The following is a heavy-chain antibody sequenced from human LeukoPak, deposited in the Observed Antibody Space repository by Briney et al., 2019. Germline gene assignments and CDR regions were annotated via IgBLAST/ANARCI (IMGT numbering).Heavy chain of an antibody. CDR1: GFTFSDYY. CDR3: ARGGEAVAANYYYYGMDV. CDR2: ISSSSSYT. D-gene: IGHD6-19*01. V-gene: IGHV3-11*06. Sequence: GGSLRLSCAASGFTFSDYYMSWIRQAPGKGLEWVSYISSSSSYTNYADSVKGRFTISRDNAKNSLYLQMNSLRAEDTAVYYCARGGEAVAANYYYYGMDVWGQGTTVTVSS. J-gene: IGHJ6*02.